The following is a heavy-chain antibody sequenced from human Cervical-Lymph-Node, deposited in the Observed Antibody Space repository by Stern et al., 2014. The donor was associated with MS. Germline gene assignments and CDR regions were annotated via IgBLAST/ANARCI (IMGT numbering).Heavy chain of an antibody. CDR1: GFTFRNFA. V-gene: IGHV3-33*01. J-gene: IGHJ4*02. Sequence: VQLVESGGGLVQPGRSLRLSCGASGFTFRNFAMHWVRQAPGKGLEWVALIWYDGSNEDYADSVRGRFNISRDNSKNTLYLQMDSLRAEDTAVYYCARDYYGDYSFDYWGQGTLVTVSS. CDR3: ARDYYGDYSFDY. D-gene: IGHD4-17*01. CDR2: IWYDGSNE.